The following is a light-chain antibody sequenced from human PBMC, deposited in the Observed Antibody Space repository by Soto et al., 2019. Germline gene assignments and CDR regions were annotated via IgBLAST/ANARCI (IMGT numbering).Light chain of an antibody. CDR1: QGISNY. CDR2: VAS. CDR3: QKYKSARWT. V-gene: IGKV1-27*01. J-gene: IGKJ1*01. Sequence: DIQMTQSPSSLSASVGDRVTITCRASQGISNYLAWYQQKPGKVPKLLIYVASTLQSGVTSRFSGSGSGTDFTLTISSLQPEDVETYYCQKYKSARWTFGKGTKVDI.